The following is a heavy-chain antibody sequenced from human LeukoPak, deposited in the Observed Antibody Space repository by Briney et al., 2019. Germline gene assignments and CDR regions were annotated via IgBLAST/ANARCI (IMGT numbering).Heavy chain of an antibody. J-gene: IGHJ3*02. Sequence: ASVKVSCKTSEYTFTDYYIHWVRQAPGQGLEWMGWINPNTGGTNYAQKFQGRVTMTRDTSISTAYMELSRLRSDDTAVYYCARLSSRWGPDAFDIWGQGTMVTVSS. CDR3: ARLSSRWGPDAFDI. CDR2: INPNTGGT. V-gene: IGHV1-2*02. D-gene: IGHD6-13*01. CDR1: EYTFTDYY.